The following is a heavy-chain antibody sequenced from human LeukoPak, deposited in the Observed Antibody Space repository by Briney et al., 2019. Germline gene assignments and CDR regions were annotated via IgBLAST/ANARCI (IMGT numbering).Heavy chain of an antibody. CDR2: INPNSGGT. Sequence: ASVKVSCKASGYTFTGYYMHWVRQAPGQGLEWMGRINPNSGGTNYAQQFQGRVTMTRDTSISTAYMELSRLRSDDTAVYYCAREWLRAYYYDSSGYNTEIDYWGQGTLVTVSS. CDR1: GYTFTGYY. D-gene: IGHD3-22*01. CDR3: AREWLRAYYYDSSGYNTEIDY. V-gene: IGHV1-2*06. J-gene: IGHJ4*02.